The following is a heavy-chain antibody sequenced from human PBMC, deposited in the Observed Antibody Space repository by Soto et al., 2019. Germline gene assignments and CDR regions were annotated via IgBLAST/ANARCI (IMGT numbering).Heavy chain of an antibody. CDR2: SYFSGST. CDR3: ARRHGLDIDAYY. V-gene: IGHV4-59*08. D-gene: IGHD3-10*01. CDR1: GDFNNIYY. J-gene: IGHJ4*02. Sequence: PSETLYLTCTVSGDFNNIYYWSWIRQPTGKGLEWIGFSYFSGSTNYNPSLKSRVTTSVDTSKNQFSLKLSSVTTADTAVYFCARRHGLDIDAYYWGQGILVTVSS.